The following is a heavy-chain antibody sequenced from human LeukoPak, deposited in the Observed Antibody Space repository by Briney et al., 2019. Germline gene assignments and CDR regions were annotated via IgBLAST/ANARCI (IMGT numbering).Heavy chain of an antibody. V-gene: IGHV4-39*07. CDR1: GGSISSRPYY. Sequence: SETLSLTCTVSGGSISSRPYYWGWVRQSPGKGLGWIVTISYSGTTYYNPSLKSRVTISLDTSKNQFSLKLSSVTAADTAIYYCARDFSSSSSVYYYYYMDVWGKGTTVTVSS. CDR2: ISYSGTT. J-gene: IGHJ6*03. CDR3: ARDFSSSSSVYYYYYMDV. D-gene: IGHD6-6*01.